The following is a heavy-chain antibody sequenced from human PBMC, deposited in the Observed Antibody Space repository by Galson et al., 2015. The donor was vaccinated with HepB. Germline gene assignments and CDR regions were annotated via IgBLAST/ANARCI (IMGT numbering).Heavy chain of an antibody. V-gene: IGHV1-46*01. D-gene: IGHD2-21*02. CDR1: GYTFTSYY. CDR3: AKGYCGGDCYSTDAFEI. Sequence: SVKVSCKASGYTFTSYYMHWVRQAPGQGLEWMGIINPSGGSTTYAQKFQGRVTMTRDTSTSTVYMELSSLRSEDTAVYYCAKGYCGGDCYSTDAFEIWGQGTMVTVSS. J-gene: IGHJ3*02. CDR2: INPSGGST.